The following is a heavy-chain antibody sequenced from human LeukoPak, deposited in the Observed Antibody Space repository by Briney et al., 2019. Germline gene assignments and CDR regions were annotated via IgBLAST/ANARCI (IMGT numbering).Heavy chain of an antibody. D-gene: IGHD1-26*01. CDR3: ARGGRRGIVGATLDY. CDR2: VYYSGST. Sequence: SETLSLTCTVSGGSISSGGYYWSWIRQHPGKGLEWIGNVYYSGSTYYNPSLKSRVTISVDTSKNQFSLKLSSVTAADTAVYYCARGGRRGIVGATLDYWGQGTLVTVSS. V-gene: IGHV4-31*03. J-gene: IGHJ4*02. CDR1: GGSISSGGYY.